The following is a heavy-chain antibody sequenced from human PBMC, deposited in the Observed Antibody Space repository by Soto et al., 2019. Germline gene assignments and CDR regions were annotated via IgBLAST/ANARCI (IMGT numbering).Heavy chain of an antibody. Sequence: QVQLVESGGGVVQPGRSLRLSCAASGFTFSSYAMHWVRQAPGKGLEWVAVISYDGSNKYYADTVKGRFTISRDNSKNTLYLPMNSLRAEDTAVYYCARVGRLHYFDYWGQGTLLTVSS. J-gene: IGHJ4*02. CDR1: GFTFSSYA. CDR2: ISYDGSNK. V-gene: IGHV3-30-3*01. CDR3: ARVGRLHYFDY. D-gene: IGHD4-17*01.